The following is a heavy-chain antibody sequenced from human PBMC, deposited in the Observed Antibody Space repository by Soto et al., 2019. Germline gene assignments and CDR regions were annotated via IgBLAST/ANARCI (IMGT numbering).Heavy chain of an antibody. CDR1: GYTFTVYY. J-gene: IGHJ5*02. V-gene: IGHV1-2*04. Sequence: ASVKVSCKASGYTFTVYYMHWVRQAPGQGLEWMGWINPNSGGTNYAQKFQGWVTMTRDTSISTAYMELSRLRSDDTAVYYCAQGTTGTTGWFDPWGQATLVTVSS. CDR3: AQGTTGTTGWFDP. D-gene: IGHD1-1*01. CDR2: INPNSGGT.